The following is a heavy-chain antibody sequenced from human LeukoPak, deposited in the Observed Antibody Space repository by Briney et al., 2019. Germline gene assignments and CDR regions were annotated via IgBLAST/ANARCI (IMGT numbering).Heavy chain of an antibody. D-gene: IGHD3-10*01. J-gene: IGHJ4*02. Sequence: GGSLRLSCAASGLTFSSYWMHWVRHAPGKGLVWVSRINSDGSSTNYADSVKGRFTISRDNAKNTLYLHMNSLRAEDTAVYYCARDYYTSGSPNDYWGQGTLVTVSS. CDR3: ARDYYTSGSPNDY. CDR1: GLTFSSYW. CDR2: INSDGSST. V-gene: IGHV3-74*01.